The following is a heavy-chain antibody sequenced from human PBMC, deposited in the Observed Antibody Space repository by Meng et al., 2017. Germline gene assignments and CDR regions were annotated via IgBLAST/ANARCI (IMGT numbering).Heavy chain of an antibody. V-gene: IGHV1-24*01. CDR1: GYTLTELS. J-gene: IGHJ3*02. Sequence: ASVTVPCKVSGYTLTELSMHWVRQAPGKGLEWMGGFDPEDGETIYAQKFQGRVTMTEDTATDTAYMELSSMGSEDTAVYYCAVSLSRVGAFDIWGQGTLVTVSS. CDR2: FDPEDGET. D-gene: IGHD2/OR15-2a*01. CDR3: AVSLSRVGAFDI.